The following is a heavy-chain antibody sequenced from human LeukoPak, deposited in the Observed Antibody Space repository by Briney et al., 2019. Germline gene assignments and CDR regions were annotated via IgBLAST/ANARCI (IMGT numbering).Heavy chain of an antibody. CDR1: GFTVSSNY. V-gene: IGHV3-66*01. CDR2: IYSGGST. J-gene: IGHJ4*02. Sequence: GGSLRLSCAASGFTVSSNYMSWVRQAPGKGLEWASVIYSGGSTYYADSVKGRFTISRDNSKNTLYLQMNSLEAEDTAVYYCARDELEKYYFDYWGQGTLVTVSS. D-gene: IGHD1-1*01. CDR3: ARDELEKYYFDY.